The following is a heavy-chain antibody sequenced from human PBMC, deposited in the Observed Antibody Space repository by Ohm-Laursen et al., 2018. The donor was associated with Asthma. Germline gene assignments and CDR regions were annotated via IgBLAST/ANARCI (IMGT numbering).Heavy chain of an antibody. Sequence: SLRLSCAASGFTFSSYGMHWVRQAPGKRLEWVAVISYDGSNKYYADSVNGRFTISRDNSKNTVDLQMNSLRAEDTAVYYCARDGSRSGHYPRPHDYWGQGTLVTVSS. CDR2: ISYDGSNK. CDR3: ARDGSRSGHYPRPHDY. D-gene: IGHD3-22*01. CDR1: GFTFSSYG. V-gene: IGHV3-30*03. J-gene: IGHJ4*02.